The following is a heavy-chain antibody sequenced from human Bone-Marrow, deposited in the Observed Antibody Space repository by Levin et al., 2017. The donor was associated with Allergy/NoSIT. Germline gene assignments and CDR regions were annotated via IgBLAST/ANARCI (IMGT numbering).Heavy chain of an antibody. V-gene: IGHV3-23*01. D-gene: IGHD1-20*01. CDR1: V. CDR2: IGVRGGDT. J-gene: IGHJ4*02. Sequence: VMGWARQAPGKGLEWVSDIGVRGGDTPSADSVPGRFTISRDKAKNTMYLQMNSLRVEDTAVYDCARDPNWNDAYWGQGTLVTVSA. CDR3: ARDPNWNDAY.